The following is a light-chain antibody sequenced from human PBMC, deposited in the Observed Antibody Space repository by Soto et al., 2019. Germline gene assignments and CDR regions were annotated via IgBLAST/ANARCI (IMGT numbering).Light chain of an antibody. J-gene: IGKJ4*01. V-gene: IGKV2-28*01. CDR2: LCS. CDR1: QSLLHTNGYNF. CDR3: IQPLLTSPT. Sequence: DIVMTQSPLSLPVTPGEPASISCRSSQSLLHTNGYNFLDWYLQKPGQSPQLLIYLCSNRASVVPDRFTGSGSGTDFTLKISSVEAEDVGLYYCIQPLLTSPTFDGGTEVEIK.